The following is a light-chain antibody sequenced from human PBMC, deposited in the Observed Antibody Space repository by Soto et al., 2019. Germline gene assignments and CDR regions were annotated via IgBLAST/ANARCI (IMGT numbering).Light chain of an antibody. V-gene: IGLV2-8*01. J-gene: IGLJ1*01. CDR3: SSHAGSNRV. CDR1: SSDVGGYNY. CDR2: EVS. Sequence: QSVLTQPPSASGSPGQSVTISCTGTSSDVGGYNYVSWYQQHPGKAPKLMIYEVSKRPSGVPDRFSGSKSGNTASLTVSGLQAEDEADYYCSSHAGSNRVFGTGTKLTVL.